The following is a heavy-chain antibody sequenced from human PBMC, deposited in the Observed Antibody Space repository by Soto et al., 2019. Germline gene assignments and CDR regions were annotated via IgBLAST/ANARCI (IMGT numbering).Heavy chain of an antibody. CDR3: AKEVEMATNGHNWFDP. J-gene: IGHJ5*02. Sequence: GGSLRLSCAASGFTFSSYAMSWVRQAPGKGLEWVSAISGSGGSTYYADSVKGRFTISRDNSKNTLYLQMNSLRAEDTAVYYCAKEVEMATNGHNWFDPWGQGTLVTVSS. CDR1: GFTFSSYA. V-gene: IGHV3-23*01. CDR2: ISGSGGST. D-gene: IGHD2-21*01.